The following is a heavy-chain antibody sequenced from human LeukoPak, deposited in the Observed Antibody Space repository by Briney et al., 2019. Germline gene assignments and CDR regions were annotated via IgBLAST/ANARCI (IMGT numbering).Heavy chain of an antibody. CDR1: GGSFSGYY. CDR2: INHSGST. V-gene: IGHV4-34*01. D-gene: IGHD3-22*01. Sequence: NSSETLSLTCAVYGGSFSGYYWSWIRQPPGKGLEWIGEINHSGSTNYNPSLKSRVTISVDTSKNQFSLKLSSVTAADTAVYYCARGRTDSSGYYWAHYGMDVWGQGTTVTVSS. CDR3: ARGRTDSSGYYWAHYGMDV. J-gene: IGHJ6*02.